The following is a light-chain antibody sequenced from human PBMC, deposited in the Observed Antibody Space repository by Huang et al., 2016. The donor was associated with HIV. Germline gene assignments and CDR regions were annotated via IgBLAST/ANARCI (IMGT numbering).Light chain of an antibody. V-gene: IGKV1-39*01. CDR3: QQTYDTPPLS. J-gene: IGKJ4*01. Sequence: DIQMTQSPSSLSASVGDRVTITCRAGQSVSNYLNWYQHKPGMAPKLLIYAASSLQSGAPSRFSGSGSGTHFTLTISSLQPEDIATYYCQQTYDTPPLSFGGGTKVEL. CDR2: AAS. CDR1: QSVSNY.